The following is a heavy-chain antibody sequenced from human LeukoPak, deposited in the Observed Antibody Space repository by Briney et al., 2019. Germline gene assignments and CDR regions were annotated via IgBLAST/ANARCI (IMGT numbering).Heavy chain of an antibody. D-gene: IGHD4-17*01. CDR3: AKTAAAVTMHYFDY. CDR1: GFTFSNYV. Sequence: GGSLRLSCAASGFTFSNYVLSWVRQAPGKGLEWVSTISGSGGTTYYADSVKGRFTISRDNSKNTLSLQMNSLRADDTAVYYCAKTAAAVTMHYFDYWGQETLVTVSS. V-gene: IGHV3-23*01. J-gene: IGHJ4*02. CDR2: ISGSGGTT.